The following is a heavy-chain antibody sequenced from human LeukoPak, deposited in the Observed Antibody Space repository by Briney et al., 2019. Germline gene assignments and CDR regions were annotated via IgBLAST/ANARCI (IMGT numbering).Heavy chain of an antibody. Sequence: GGSLRLTCAASGFTFTSYSMNWVRQAPGKGLEWVSYISASRSTIYFADSVKGRFTISRDNAKNSLYLQMNSLRDEDTAVYYCVSGTTYFDYWGQGTLVTVSS. CDR2: ISASRSTI. V-gene: IGHV3-48*02. J-gene: IGHJ4*02. CDR1: GFTFTSYS. CDR3: VSGTTYFDY. D-gene: IGHD1-14*01.